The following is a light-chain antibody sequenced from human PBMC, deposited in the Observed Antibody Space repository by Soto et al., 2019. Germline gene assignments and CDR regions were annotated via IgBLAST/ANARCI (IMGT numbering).Light chain of an antibody. CDR3: QQYGTSPLT. CDR2: GAS. V-gene: IGKV3-20*01. CDR1: QSVRSNS. Sequence: PGESATLSCTASQSVRSNSLAWYQQKPGQAPRHLMFGASGRATGTPPRFSGRGSGTDFTLTISRLEPEDFAVYYCQQYGTSPLTFGGGTKVDI. J-gene: IGKJ4*01.